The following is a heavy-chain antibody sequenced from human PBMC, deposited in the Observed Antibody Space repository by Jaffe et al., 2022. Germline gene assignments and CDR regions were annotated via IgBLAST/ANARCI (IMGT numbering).Heavy chain of an antibody. CDR3: ARGQRGYSYGHSIDY. D-gene: IGHD5-18*01. Sequence: QVQLQQWGAGLLKPSETLSLTCAVYGGSFSGYYWSWIRQPPGKGLEWIGEINHSGSTNYNPSLKSRVTISVDTSKNQFSLKLSSVTAADTAVYYCARGQRGYSYGHSIDYWGQGTLVTVSS. CDR2: INHSGST. J-gene: IGHJ4*02. CDR1: GGSFSGYY. V-gene: IGHV4-34*01.